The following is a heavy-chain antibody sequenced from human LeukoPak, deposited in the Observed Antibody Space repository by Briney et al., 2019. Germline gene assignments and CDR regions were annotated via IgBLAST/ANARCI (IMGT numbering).Heavy chain of an antibody. Sequence: SETLSLTCAVYGGSFSGYYWSWIRQPPGKGLEWIGEINHSGSTHYNPSLKSRVTISVDTSKNQFSLKLSSVAAADPAVYYCGREQTYYYDSSGYYWSAQGNAFDIWGQGTMVTVSS. V-gene: IGHV4-34*01. D-gene: IGHD3-22*01. CDR1: GGSFSGYY. J-gene: IGHJ3*02. CDR3: GREQTYYYDSSGYYWSAQGNAFDI. CDR2: INHSGST.